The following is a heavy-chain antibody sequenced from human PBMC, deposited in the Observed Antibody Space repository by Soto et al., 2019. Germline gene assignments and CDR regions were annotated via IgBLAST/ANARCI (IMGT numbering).Heavy chain of an antibody. CDR1: EFTFTSYA. CDR2: ISGSGGST. D-gene: IGHD3-16*01. V-gene: IGHV3-23*01. Sequence: EVQLLGSGGGLVQPGGSLRLSCAASEFTFTSYAMSWVRQAPGKGLEWVSAISGSGGSTDYADSVKGRFTISRDSSKNTLYLQMNSLRAEDTAVYYCARPKSAFGRDYGFDIWGQGTMVTVSS. J-gene: IGHJ3*02. CDR3: ARPKSAFGRDYGFDI.